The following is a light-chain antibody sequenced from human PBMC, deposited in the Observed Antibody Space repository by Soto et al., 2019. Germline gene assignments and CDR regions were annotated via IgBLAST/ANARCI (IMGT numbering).Light chain of an antibody. J-gene: IGLJ1*01. Sequence: QSALTQPASVSGSPGQSITISCTGTSSDVGGYNYVSWYQHHPGKAPKPMIFDVSNRPSGVSNRFSGSKSGTTASLTISGLQPEDEADYYCSSYTTSNTRQIVFGTGTKLTVL. CDR2: DVS. V-gene: IGLV2-14*03. CDR3: SSYTTSNTRQIV. CDR1: SSDVGGYNY.